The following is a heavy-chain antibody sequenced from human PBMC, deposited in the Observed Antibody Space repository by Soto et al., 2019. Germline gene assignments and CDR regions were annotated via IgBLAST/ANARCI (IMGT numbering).Heavy chain of an antibody. V-gene: IGHV3-74*01. CDR2: ISDDGSTA. CDR1: GFTFSAYW. J-gene: IGHJ4*02. CDR3: ARGPRVSSTGTGAH. D-gene: IGHD1-1*01. Sequence: QPGGSLRLSCSVSGFTFSAYWMHWVRQVPGKGLTWVSRISDDGSTATYADSVKGRFVISRGNAKNSLYLEMNTLRADDSGLYYCARGPRVSSTGTGAHWGRGTLVTVSS.